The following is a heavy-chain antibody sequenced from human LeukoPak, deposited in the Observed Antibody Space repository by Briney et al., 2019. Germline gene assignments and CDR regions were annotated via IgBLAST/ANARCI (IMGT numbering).Heavy chain of an antibody. V-gene: IGHV3-64*01. Sequence: GGSLRLSCAASGFTFSSYAMHWVRQAPGKGLEYVSAISSNGGSTYYANSVKGRFTISRENSKNTLDLQMDSLRAEDIAVYYCARSMRGGYYYESSGSLDIWGQGTMVTVSS. CDR3: ARSMRGGYYYESSGSLDI. CDR2: ISSNGGST. D-gene: IGHD3-22*01. CDR1: GFTFSSYA. J-gene: IGHJ3*02.